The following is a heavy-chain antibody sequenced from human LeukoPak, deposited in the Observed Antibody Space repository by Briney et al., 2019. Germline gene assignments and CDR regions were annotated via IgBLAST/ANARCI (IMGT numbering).Heavy chain of an antibody. Sequence: ASVKVSCKASGYTFTGYYMHWVRQAPGQGLEWMGWINPNSGGTNYAQKFQGRVTMTRDTSISTAYMELSRLRSDDTAVYYCAREYYYDSSGYYPAPFDYWGQGTLVTVSS. J-gene: IGHJ4*02. D-gene: IGHD3-22*01. CDR2: INPNSGGT. CDR1: GYTFTGYY. CDR3: AREYYYDSSGYYPAPFDY. V-gene: IGHV1-2*02.